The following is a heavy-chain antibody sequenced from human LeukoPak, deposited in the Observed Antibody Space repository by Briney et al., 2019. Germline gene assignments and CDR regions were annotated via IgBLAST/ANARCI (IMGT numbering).Heavy chain of an antibody. J-gene: IGHJ4*02. D-gene: IGHD5-18*01. CDR3: ARVLRGYSYGSDF. CDR1: GFTVSSDD. CDR2: IYSGGSP. V-gene: IGHV3-53*01. Sequence: PGGSLRLSCAASGFTVSSDDMSWVRQAPGKGLEWVSVIYSGGSPYYADSVKGRFTISRDNAKNSLYLQMNSLRAEDTAVYYCARVLRGYSYGSDFWGQGTLVTVSS.